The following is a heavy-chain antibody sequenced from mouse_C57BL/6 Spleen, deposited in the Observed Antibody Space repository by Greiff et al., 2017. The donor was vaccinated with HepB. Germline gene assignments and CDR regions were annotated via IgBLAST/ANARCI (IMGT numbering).Heavy chain of an antibody. V-gene: IGHV1-80*01. J-gene: IGHJ4*01. CDR1: GYAFSSYW. CDR3: ARWDLLPKRGAMAY. Sequence: VQLQESGAELVKPGASVKISCKASGYAFSSYWMNWVKQSPGKGLEWIGQIYPGDGDTNYNGKFKGKATLTADKSSSTSYMQLSSLTSEDSAVYFYARWDLLPKRGAMAYWGQGTSVTVSS. D-gene: IGHD5-5*01. CDR2: IYPGDGDT.